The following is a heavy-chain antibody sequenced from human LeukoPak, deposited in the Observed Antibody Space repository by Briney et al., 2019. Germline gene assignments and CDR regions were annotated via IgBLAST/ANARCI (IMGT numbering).Heavy chain of an antibody. CDR1: GVSISSGDYY. V-gene: IGHV4-30-4*01. Sequence: ASETLSLTCTVSGVSISSGDYYWSWIRQPPGKGLEWIGYIYYSGSTYYNPSLKSRVTISVDTSKNQFSLKLSSVTAADTAVYYCARGQRFLEWLSLSWDENTFDYWGQGTLVTVSS. CDR2: IYYSGST. D-gene: IGHD3-3*01. J-gene: IGHJ4*02. CDR3: ARGQRFLEWLSLSWDENTFDY.